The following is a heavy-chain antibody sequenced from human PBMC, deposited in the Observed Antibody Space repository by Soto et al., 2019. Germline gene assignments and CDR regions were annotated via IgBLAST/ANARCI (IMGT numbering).Heavy chain of an antibody. V-gene: IGHV1-69*02. CDR1: GGTFSSYT. J-gene: IGHJ4*02. CDR2: IIPILGIE. Sequence: QVQLVQSGAEVKKPGSSVKVSCKASGGTFSSYTISWVRQAPGQGLEWMGRIIPILGIENYAQKFQGRVTSSADKSTSTAYMELSSLRSEDTAVYYCAAIGAYWLYDYWGQGTLVTVSS. D-gene: IGHD3-9*01. CDR3: AAIGAYWLYDY.